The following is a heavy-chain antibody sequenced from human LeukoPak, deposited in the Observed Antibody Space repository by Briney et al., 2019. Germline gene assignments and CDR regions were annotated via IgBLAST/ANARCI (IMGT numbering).Heavy chain of an antibody. V-gene: IGHV1-3*01. CDR3: ARGGGYSSSWYNFDY. CDR1: GYTFTSYA. J-gene: IGHJ4*02. CDR2: INAGNGNT. Sequence: PGASVKVSCKASGYTFTSYAMHWVRQAPGQRLEWMGWINAGNGNTKYSQKFQGRVTITRDTSASTAYMELSSLRSEDTAVYYCARGGGYSSSWYNFDYWGQGTLVTVSS. D-gene: IGHD6-13*01.